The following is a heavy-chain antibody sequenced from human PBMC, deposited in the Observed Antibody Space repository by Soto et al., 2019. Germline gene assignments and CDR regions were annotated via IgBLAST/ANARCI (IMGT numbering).Heavy chain of an antibody. CDR2: IIPIFGTT. J-gene: IGHJ4*02. Sequence: QVQLVQSGAEVKKPGSSVKVSCKASGGTFSTYAITWVRQAPGQGLEWLGGIIPIFGTTDYARKFQGRVTITAAESTSTVFIELSSLTSEEKSVYYCARGVGAYYFDYWGQGTLVTVSS. D-gene: IGHD1-26*01. V-gene: IGHV1-69*01. CDR3: ARGVGAYYFDY. CDR1: GGTFSTYA.